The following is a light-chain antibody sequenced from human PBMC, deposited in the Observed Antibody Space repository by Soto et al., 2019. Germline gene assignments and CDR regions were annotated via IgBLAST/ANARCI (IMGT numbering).Light chain of an antibody. CDR2: GNS. CDR1: SSNIGAGYD. CDR3: QSSDSSLRGSNV. J-gene: IGLJ1*01. V-gene: IGLV1-40*01. Sequence: QSVLTQPPSVSGAPGQRVTISCTGSSSNIGAGYDVHWYQQLPGTAPKLLIYGNSNRPSGVPDRFSGSKSGTSASLAITGLQAADEADYYCQSSDSSLRGSNVFGTGTKVTVL.